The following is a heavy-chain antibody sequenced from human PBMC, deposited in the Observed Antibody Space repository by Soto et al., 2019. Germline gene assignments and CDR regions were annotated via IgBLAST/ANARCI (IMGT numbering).Heavy chain of an antibody. D-gene: IGHD3-10*01. J-gene: IGHJ4*02. Sequence: SETLSLTCAVYGGSFSGYYWSWIRQPPGKGLEWIGEINHSGSTNYNPSLKSRVTISVDTSKNQFSLKLSSVTAADTAVYYCARVKAAMVRGALDYWGQGTLVT. CDR3: ARVKAAMVRGALDY. CDR2: INHSGST. CDR1: GGSFSGYY. V-gene: IGHV4-34*01.